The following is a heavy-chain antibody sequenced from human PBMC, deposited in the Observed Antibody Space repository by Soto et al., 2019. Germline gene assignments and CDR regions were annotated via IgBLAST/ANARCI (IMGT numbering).Heavy chain of an antibody. CDR2: ISSGSSFT. CDR1: GFTFSDYY. V-gene: IGHV3-11*05. D-gene: IGHD1-1*01. CDR3: ASGTVQFYYDY. J-gene: IGHJ4*02. Sequence: QVQLVESGGGLVKPGGSLRLSCAASGFTFSDYYMSWIRQAPGKGLEWVSYISSGSSFTNYAASVKGRFTISRDNAKNLLYLQLNSLIAEDTAVYYCASGTVQFYYDYWGQGTLVTVST.